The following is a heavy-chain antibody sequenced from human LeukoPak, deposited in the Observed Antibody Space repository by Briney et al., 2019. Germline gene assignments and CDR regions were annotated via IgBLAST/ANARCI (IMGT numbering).Heavy chain of an antibody. CDR2: IYHSGST. V-gene: IGHV4-38-2*02. D-gene: IGHD1-26*01. CDR3: ARLGSGYYYDCMDV. J-gene: IGHJ6*03. CDR1: GYSISSGYY. Sequence: SETLSLTCTVSGYSISSGYYWGWIRQPPGKGLEWIGSIYHSGSTYYNPSLKSRVTISADTSKNQFSLKLNSVTAADTAVYYCARLGSGYYYDCMDVWGKGTTVTVSS.